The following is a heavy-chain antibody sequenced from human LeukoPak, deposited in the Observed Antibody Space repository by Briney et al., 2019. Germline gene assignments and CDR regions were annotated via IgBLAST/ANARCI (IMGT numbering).Heavy chain of an antibody. D-gene: IGHD5-12*01. Sequence: SWIRQPPGKGLEWIGYIYYSGSTYYNPSLKSRVTISVDTSKNQFSLKLSSVTAADTAVYYCAREGGYSGYRLWGQGTLVTVSS. J-gene: IGHJ4*02. CDR3: AREGGYSGYRL. CDR2: IYYSGST. V-gene: IGHV4-30-4*08.